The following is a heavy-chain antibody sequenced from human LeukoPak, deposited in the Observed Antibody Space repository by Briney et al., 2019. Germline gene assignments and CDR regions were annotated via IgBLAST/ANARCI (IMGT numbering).Heavy chain of an antibody. J-gene: IGHJ4*02. V-gene: IGHV3-23*01. D-gene: IGHD2-2*01. CDR2: MSGGGGST. CDR3: AKGHQECTTASCSCYFDF. CDR1: GFTFSSYA. Sequence: GGSLSLSCAASGFTFSSYAMSWVRQAPGKGLDWVSGMSGGGGSTFYADSVKGRFSISRDNSKNTLYLQVDSLRAEDTAVYYCAKGHQECTTASCSCYFDFWGQGTLVTVSS.